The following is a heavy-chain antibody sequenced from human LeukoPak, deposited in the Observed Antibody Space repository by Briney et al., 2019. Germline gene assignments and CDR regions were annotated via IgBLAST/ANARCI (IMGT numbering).Heavy chain of an antibody. J-gene: IGHJ4*02. V-gene: IGHV3-30*03. CDR1: GFSFSSYY. CDR3: ARDTAGTIDY. CDR2: MSYDGTNK. D-gene: IGHD6-13*01. Sequence: PGGSLRLSCAASGFSFSSYYMSWVRQAPGKGLEWVAVMSYDGTNKYHAESVKGRFTISRDNFKNTLYLQMNSLRAEDTAVYYCARDTAGTIDYWGQGTLVTVSS.